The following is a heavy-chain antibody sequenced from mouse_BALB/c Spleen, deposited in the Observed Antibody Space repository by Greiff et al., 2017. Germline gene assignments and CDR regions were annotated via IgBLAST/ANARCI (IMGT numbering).Heavy chain of an antibody. J-gene: IGHJ3*01. CDR1: GYNFTSYW. CDR3: ARSGHYDYDVAY. D-gene: IGHD2-4*01. CDR2: IYPGSGST. Sequence: QVQLQQPGAELVKPGTSVKLSCKASGYNFTSYWINWVKLRPGQGLEWIGDIYPGSGSTNYNEKFKSKATLTVDTSSSTAYMQLSSLASEDSALYYCARSGHYDYDVAYWGQGTLVTVSA. V-gene: IGHV1-55*01.